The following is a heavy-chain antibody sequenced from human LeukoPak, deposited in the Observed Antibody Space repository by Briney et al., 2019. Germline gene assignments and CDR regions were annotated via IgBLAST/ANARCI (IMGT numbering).Heavy chain of an antibody. V-gene: IGHV4-61*02. J-gene: IGHJ5*02. D-gene: IGHD6-19*01. CDR1: GGSISSDTYF. Sequence: SETLSLTCTVSGGSISSDTYFWSWIRQPAGKGLEWIGRISSTGRTDYNPSLTSRVTISVDTSKNQFSMKLSSVTAADTAVYYCAKGAGPPWFDPWGQGTLVTVSS. CDR3: AKGAGPPWFDP. CDR2: ISSTGRT.